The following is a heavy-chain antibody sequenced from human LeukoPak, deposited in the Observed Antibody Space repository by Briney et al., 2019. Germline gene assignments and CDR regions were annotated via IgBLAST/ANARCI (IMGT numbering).Heavy chain of an antibody. CDR3: ARMTYDGSGPNPNWFDP. V-gene: IGHV1-8*01. D-gene: IGHD3-22*01. CDR1: GYSFTSYD. CDR2: MTPNSGYT. J-gene: IGHJ5*02. Sequence: VASVKVSCKASGYSFTSYDINRVRQAPGQGLEWMGWMTPNSGYTGYAQRFQGRITMTRNTSISTVYMELSSLRFEDTAIYYCARMTYDGSGPNPNWFDPWGQGTLVTVSS.